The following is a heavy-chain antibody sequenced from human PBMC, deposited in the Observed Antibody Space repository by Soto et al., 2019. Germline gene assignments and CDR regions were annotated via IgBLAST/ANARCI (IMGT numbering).Heavy chain of an antibody. Sequence: QVQLVQSGAEVKKPGASVKVSCKASGYTFTSYGISWVRQAPGQGLEWMGWISAYNGNTNYAQKLQGRVTMTTDTSTSTAYMELRSRRADDTAGYYGARTEAYESSGYYRDWGQGTLVTVCS. J-gene: IGHJ4*02. CDR3: ARTEAYESSGYYRD. V-gene: IGHV1-18*01. D-gene: IGHD3-22*01. CDR2: ISAYNGNT. CDR1: GYTFTSYG.